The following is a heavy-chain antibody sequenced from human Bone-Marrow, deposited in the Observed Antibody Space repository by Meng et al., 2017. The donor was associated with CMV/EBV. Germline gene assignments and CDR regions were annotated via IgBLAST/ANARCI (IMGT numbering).Heavy chain of an antibody. V-gene: IGHV3-21*01. D-gene: IGHD2-2*01. CDR1: SGSYS. CDR2: ISSSSSYI. J-gene: IGHJ6*02. CDR3: ARAVVPAAHGMDV. Sequence: SGSYSMNWVRQAPGKGLEWVSSISSSSSYISYAYSVKGRFTISRDNAKHSLYLQMNSLRAEDTAVYYCARAVVPAAHGMDVWGQGTTVTVSS.